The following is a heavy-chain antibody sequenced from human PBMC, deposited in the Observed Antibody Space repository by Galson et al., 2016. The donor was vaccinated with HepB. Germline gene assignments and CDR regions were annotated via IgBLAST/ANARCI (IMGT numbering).Heavy chain of an antibody. J-gene: IGHJ4*02. CDR3: VRVLWWFGSPNFDH. V-gene: IGHV1-3*01. D-gene: IGHD2-21*01. CDR2: INAGNGNT. CDR1: GYTFTTYT. Sequence: SVKVSCKASGYTFTTYTMHWVRQAPGQRLEWVGWINAGNGNTKYSQRFQGRVTITGDTSANTAYMELSSLRSEDTAVYYCVRVLWWFGSPNFDHWGQGTRVTVSS.